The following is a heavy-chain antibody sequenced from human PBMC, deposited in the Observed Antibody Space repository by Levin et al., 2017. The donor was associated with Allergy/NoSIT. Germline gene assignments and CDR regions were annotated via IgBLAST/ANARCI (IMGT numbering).Heavy chain of an antibody. V-gene: IGHV3-7*01. CDR1: GFTFSSYW. CDR2: IKQDGSEK. D-gene: IGHD1-26*01. Sequence: GSLRLSCAASGFTFSSYWMSWVRPAPGKGLEWVANIKQDGSEKYYVDSVKGRFTISRDNAKNSLYLQMNSLRAEDTAVYYCARVEPKWEPLVDYWGQGTLVTVSS. CDR3: ARVEPKWEPLVDY. J-gene: IGHJ4*02.